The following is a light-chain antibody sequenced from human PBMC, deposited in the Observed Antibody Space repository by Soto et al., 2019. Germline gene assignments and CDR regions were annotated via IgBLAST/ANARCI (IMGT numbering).Light chain of an antibody. CDR2: GAS. Sequence: EIVMTQSPATLSVSPGEGVTLSCRASQSVSNNLAWYQQKPGQAPRLLISGASTRATGIPARFSGSGSGTDFTLTISSLEPEDFAVYYCQQRSNWPLTFGGGTKVEIK. J-gene: IGKJ4*01. CDR3: QQRSNWPLT. V-gene: IGKV3-15*01. CDR1: QSVSNN.